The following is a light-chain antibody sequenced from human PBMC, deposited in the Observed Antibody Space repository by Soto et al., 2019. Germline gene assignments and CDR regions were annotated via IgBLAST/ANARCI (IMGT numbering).Light chain of an antibody. J-gene: IGLJ2*01. CDR1: TGAVTSSNY. CDR2: STN. V-gene: IGLV7-43*01. CDR3: LLYYGGQVGV. Sequence: QAVVTQEPSLTVSPGGTVTLTCAVYTGAVTSSNYPNWFQQKPGQPPRALIYSTNHKYSWTPARFSGSLLGGKAALTLSGVQPEDEADYYCLLYYGGQVGVFGGGTQLTVL.